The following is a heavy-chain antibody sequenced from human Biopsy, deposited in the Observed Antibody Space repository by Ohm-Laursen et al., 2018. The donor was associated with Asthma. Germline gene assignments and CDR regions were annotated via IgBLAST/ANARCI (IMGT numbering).Heavy chain of an antibody. CDR1: GGTFNTYV. J-gene: IGHJ4*02. V-gene: IGHV1-69*13. CDR3: ARKAGSCISKTCYSLDF. CDR2: INSVFGTT. D-gene: IGHD2-2*01. Sequence: SVKVSCKSLGGTFNTYVIGWARQAPGQGLEWMGGINSVFGTTTYPQKFQDRVTITADDSTSTVYMELSSLRSEDTAVYYCARKAGSCISKTCYSLDFWGQGTLVTVSS.